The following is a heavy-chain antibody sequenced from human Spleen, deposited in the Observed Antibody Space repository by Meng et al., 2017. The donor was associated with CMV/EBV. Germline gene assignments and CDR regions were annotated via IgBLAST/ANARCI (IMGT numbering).Heavy chain of an antibody. CDR2: ISWDGDIT. D-gene: IGHD2-2*01. V-gene: IGHV3-43*01. J-gene: IGHJ4*02. Sequence: GGSLRLSCAASGFTFDDYNMHWVRQPPGKGLEWVSLISWDGDITYYADSVKGRSTISRDNSKSSLYLQLNSLRTEDTALYYCAKQGYCSSTTCHANFDYWGQGTLVTVSS. CDR1: GFTFDDYN. CDR3: AKQGYCSSTTCHANFDY.